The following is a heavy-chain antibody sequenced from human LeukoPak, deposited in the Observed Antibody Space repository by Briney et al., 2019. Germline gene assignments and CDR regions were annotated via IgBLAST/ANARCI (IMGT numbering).Heavy chain of an antibody. Sequence: GGSLRLSCAASGFTFSSYAMSWVRQAPGKGLEWVSAISGSGGSTYYADSVKGRFTISRDNSKNTLYLQMNSLRAEDTAVYYCAKGPDYYDSSGYYDYWGQGTLVTVSS. CDR3: AKGPDYYDSSGYYDY. CDR2: ISGSGGST. V-gene: IGHV3-23*01. CDR1: GFTFSSYA. J-gene: IGHJ4*02. D-gene: IGHD3-22*01.